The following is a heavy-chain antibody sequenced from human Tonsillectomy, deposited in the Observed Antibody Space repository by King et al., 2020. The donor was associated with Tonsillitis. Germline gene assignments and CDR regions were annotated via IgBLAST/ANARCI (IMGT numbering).Heavy chain of an antibody. CDR2: INHSGIT. Sequence: QVQLQQWGAGLLKPSETLSLTCELYGGSFSGYYWSWIRQPPGKGLEWIGEINHSGITTYNPPLKSRLTISVDTSKNQLSLKLTSVTAADTAVYYCARGQGGMDVWGKGTTVTVSS. V-gene: IGHV4-34*01. J-gene: IGHJ6*04. CDR1: GGSFSGYY. CDR3: ARGQGGMDV.